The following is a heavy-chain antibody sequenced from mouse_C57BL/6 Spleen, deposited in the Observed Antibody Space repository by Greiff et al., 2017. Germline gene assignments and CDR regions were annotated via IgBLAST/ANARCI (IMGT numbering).Heavy chain of an antibody. V-gene: IGHV1-22*01. CDR3: ARRGDDYDLALCAY. J-gene: IGHJ3*01. CDR1: GYTFTDYN. D-gene: IGHD2-4*01. Sequence: VQLQQSGPELVKPGASVKMSCKASGYTFTDYNMHWVKQSHGKSLEWIGYINPNNGGTSYNQKFKGKDTLTVNNSSSTAYMELLSLTSEDSAVYYCARRGDDYDLALCAYWGQGTLVTVSA. CDR2: INPNNGGT.